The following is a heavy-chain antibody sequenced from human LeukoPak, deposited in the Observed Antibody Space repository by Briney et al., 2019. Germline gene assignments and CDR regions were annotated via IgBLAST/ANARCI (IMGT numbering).Heavy chain of an antibody. CDR3: ATATRYFDWLLPLDY. V-gene: IGHV1-69*13. CDR2: IIPIFGTA. J-gene: IGHJ4*02. D-gene: IGHD3-9*01. Sequence: SVKVSCKASGGTVISYAISWVRQAPGQGLEWMGGIIPIFGTANYAQKFQGRVTITADESTSTAYMELSSLRSEDTAVYYCATATRYFDWLLPLDYWGQGTLVTVSS. CDR1: GGTVISYA.